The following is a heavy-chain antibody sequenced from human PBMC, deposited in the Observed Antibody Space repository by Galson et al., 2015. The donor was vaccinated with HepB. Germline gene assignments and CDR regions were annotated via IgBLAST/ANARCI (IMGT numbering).Heavy chain of an antibody. CDR2: ISKDGSKI. Sequence: SLRLSCAASEFTFSSYGMHWVRQAPGKGLEWVAVISKDGSKIYYGDSVKGRFTISRDNSNNTLSLQMDSLRGDDTALYYCAKDDGGAYYPLGPFDVWGQGTLVIVSS. V-gene: IGHV3-30*18. D-gene: IGHD3-22*01. CDR3: AKDDGGAYYPLGPFDV. CDR1: EFTFSSYG. J-gene: IGHJ3*01.